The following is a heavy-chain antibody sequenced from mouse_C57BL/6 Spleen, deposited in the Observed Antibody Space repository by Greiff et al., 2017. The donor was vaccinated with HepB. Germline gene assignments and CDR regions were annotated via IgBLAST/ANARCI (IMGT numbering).Heavy chain of an antibody. CDR2: IDPNSGGT. CDR3: ARSDYGSSYAVLFEY. CDR1: GYTFTSYW. J-gene: IGHJ2*01. V-gene: IGHV1-72*01. D-gene: IGHD1-1*01. Sequence: QVQLQQSGAELVKPGASVKLSCKASGYTFTSYWMHWVKQRPGRGLEWIGRIDPNSGGTKYNEKFKSKATLTVDKPSSTAYMQLSSLTSEDSAVYYCARSDYGSSYAVLFEYWGQGTTLTVSS.